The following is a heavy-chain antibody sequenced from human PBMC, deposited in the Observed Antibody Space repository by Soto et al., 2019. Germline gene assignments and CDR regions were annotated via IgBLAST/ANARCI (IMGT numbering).Heavy chain of an antibody. CDR1: FSMYS. J-gene: IGHJ5*02. CDR2: ISSGSDFI. D-gene: IGHD1-26*01. V-gene: IGHV3-21*06. CDR3: TRDQGGSYDSWFDP. Sequence: GGSLRLSCNFSFSMYSMDWVRQAPGKGLEWVASISSGSDFIKYADSVKGRFTISRDNTKNSVSLQMSSLRVEDTAMYYCTRDQGGSYDSWFDPWGRGPLVTVSS.